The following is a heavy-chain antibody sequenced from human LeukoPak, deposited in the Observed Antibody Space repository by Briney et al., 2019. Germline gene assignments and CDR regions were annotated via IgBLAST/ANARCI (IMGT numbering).Heavy chain of an antibody. Sequence: PGGSLRLSCAASGFTFSSYGMSWVRQAPGKGLEWVSGISGSGGSTYYADSVKGRFTISRDNSKNTLYLRMNSLRAEDTAVYYCAKAVSCSSTSCYRSYGMDVWGQGTTVTVSS. D-gene: IGHD2-2*02. CDR3: AKAVSCSSTSCYRSYGMDV. CDR1: GFTFSSYG. V-gene: IGHV3-23*01. J-gene: IGHJ6*02. CDR2: ISGSGGST.